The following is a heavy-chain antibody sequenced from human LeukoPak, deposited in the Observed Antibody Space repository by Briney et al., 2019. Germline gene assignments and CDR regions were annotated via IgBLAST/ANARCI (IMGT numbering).Heavy chain of an antibody. V-gene: IGHV3-23*01. D-gene: IGHD3-22*01. Sequence: GGSLRLSCAASGFTFRSYGMSWVRQAPGKGLERVSAISGSGGNTYYADSVKGRFTISRDNSKNTLYLQMNSLRAEDTAVYYCAKDRSYYDSSGYIPYYFDYWGQGTLVTVSS. CDR3: AKDRSYYDSSGYIPYYFDY. CDR2: ISGSGGNT. CDR1: GFTFRSYG. J-gene: IGHJ4*02.